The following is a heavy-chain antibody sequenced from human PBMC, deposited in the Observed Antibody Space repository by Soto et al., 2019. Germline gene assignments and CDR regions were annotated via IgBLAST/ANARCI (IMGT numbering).Heavy chain of an antibody. J-gene: IGHJ6*03. D-gene: IGHD3-10*01. V-gene: IGHV4-59*08. CDR3: AMNTYYYGSGSPTYYYYYMDV. CDR1: GGSISSYY. CDR2: IYYSGST. Sequence: SETLSLTCTVSGGSISSYYWSWIRQPPGKGLEWIGYIYYSGSTNYNPSLKSRVTISVDTSKNQFSLKLSSVTAADTAVYYCAMNTYYYGSGSPTYYYYYMDVWGKGTTVT.